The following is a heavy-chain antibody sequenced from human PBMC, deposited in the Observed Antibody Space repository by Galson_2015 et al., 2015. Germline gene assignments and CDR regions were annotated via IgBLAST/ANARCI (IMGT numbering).Heavy chain of an antibody. CDR3: ARDSGTAVGSSELGH. CDR2: INPIGGSA. CDR1: GYTFTDYY. V-gene: IGHV1-46*01. J-gene: IGHJ4*02. D-gene: IGHD3-10*01. Sequence: SVKVSCKASGYTFTDYYLNWVRQAPGQGLEWMGIINPIGGSAYYAQNFQDRVTMTRDESTSTVYMELGSLMSEDTAVYYCARDSGTAVGSSELGHWGQGTLVTVSS.